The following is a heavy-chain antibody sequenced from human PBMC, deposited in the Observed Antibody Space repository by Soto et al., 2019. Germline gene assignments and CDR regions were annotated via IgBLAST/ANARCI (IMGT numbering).Heavy chain of an antibody. CDR1: GGSFSGYQ. CDR3: ARGLILWFGELSRRGGYYYYMDV. CDR2: INDSGNI. J-gene: IGHJ6*03. D-gene: IGHD3-10*01. V-gene: IGHV4-34*01. Sequence: QVQLQQWGAGLLKPSETLSLTCAVYGGSFSGYQWSWIRQTPGKGLEWNGEINDSGNINYNPSLKSRVTILLDTPKKQISLKLSSVTAADTAVYYCARGLILWFGELSRRGGYYYYMDVWGKGTTVIVSS.